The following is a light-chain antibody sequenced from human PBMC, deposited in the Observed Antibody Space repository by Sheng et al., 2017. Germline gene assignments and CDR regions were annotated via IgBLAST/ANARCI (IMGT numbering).Light chain of an antibody. J-gene: IGKJ2*01. CDR2: WAS. V-gene: IGKV4-1*01. Sequence: DIVMTQSPDSLAVSLGERATINCKSSQSVLYSSNNKNYLAWYQQKPGQPPKLLIYWASTRESGVPDRFSGSGSGTDFTLTISSLQAEDVAVYYCQQYYSNSPYTFGQG. CDR1: QSVLYSSNNKNY. CDR3: QQYYSNSPYT.